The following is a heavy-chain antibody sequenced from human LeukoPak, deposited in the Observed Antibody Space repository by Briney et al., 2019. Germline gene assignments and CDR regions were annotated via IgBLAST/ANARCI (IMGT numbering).Heavy chain of an antibody. CDR1: GGSFSGYY. V-gene: IGHV4-34*01. CDR3: ARVGYSFVINDWSRTGLGAYPTKYYYHMDV. J-gene: IGHJ6*03. D-gene: IGHD5-18*01. Sequence: SETLSLTCAVYGGSFSGYYWSWIRQPPGKGLEWIGEINHSGSTNYNPSLKSRVTISGDTSKNQFSLKLSSVTAADTAVYFCARVGYSFVINDWSRTGLGAYPTKYYYHMDVWGKGTTVTVSS. CDR2: INHSGST.